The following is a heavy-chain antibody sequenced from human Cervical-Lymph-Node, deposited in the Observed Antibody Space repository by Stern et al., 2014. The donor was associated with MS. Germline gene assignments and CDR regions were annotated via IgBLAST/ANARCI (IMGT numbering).Heavy chain of an antibody. J-gene: IGHJ4*02. D-gene: IGHD4-23*01. CDR1: GFTVSSTY. CDR3: ARVPPGYGSNSFFDY. Sequence: EVQLGESGGGLIQPGGSLRLSCAPSGFTVSSTYMSWVRQAPGRGLEWVSIIFSGGATAYAVSVKGRFTISRDNSRNTLYLQMNSLRAEDTAFYYCARVPPGYGSNSFFDYWGQGNLVTVSS. CDR2: IFSGGAT. V-gene: IGHV3-53*01.